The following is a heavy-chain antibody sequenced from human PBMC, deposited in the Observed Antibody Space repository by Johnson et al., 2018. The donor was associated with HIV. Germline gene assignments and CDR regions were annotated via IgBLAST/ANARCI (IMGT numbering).Heavy chain of an antibody. Sequence: VQLVESGGGLVQPGGSLRLSCAASGFTLTTHWMHWVRQAPGKGLVWVSRINWNGGSTGYADSVKGRFTISRDSSKNTLFLHMNSLRAEDTAMYYCARRCSSSSCSHGAFDIWGQGTVVTVSS. V-gene: IGHV3-74*01. CDR2: INWNGGST. J-gene: IGHJ3*02. D-gene: IGHD2-2*01. CDR1: GFTLTTHW. CDR3: ARRCSSSSCSHGAFDI.